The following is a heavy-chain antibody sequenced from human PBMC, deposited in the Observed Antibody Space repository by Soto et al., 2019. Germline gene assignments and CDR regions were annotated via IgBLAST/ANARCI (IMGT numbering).Heavy chain of an antibody. CDR3: ARGPKSGYDDYYDYMDV. J-gene: IGHJ6*03. V-gene: IGHV1-8*01. CDR2: MNPNSGNT. Sequence: QVQLVQSGAEVKKPGASVKVSCKASGYTFTSYDINWVRQATGQGLEWMGWMNPNSGNTGYAQKFQGRVTMTRNTSISTAYMELSSLRSEDTAVYYCARGPKSGYDDYYDYMDVWGKGTTVTVSS. CDR1: GYTFTSYD. D-gene: IGHD5-12*01.